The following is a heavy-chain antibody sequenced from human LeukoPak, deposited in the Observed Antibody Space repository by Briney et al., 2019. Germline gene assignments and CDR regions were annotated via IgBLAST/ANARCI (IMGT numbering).Heavy chain of an antibody. CDR1: GGSLSSYY. CDR3: ARGDGSTMIRGVSRYGWLDP. V-gene: IGHV4-4*07. CDR2: IFTTEST. J-gene: IGHJ5*02. D-gene: IGHD3-10*01. Sequence: SETLSLTCSVSGGSLSSYYWTWIRQPAGKGLEWIGRIFTTESTNYNPSLMSRVTMSVDTSKNQFSLKMRSVTAADTAVYYCARGDGSTMIRGVSRYGWLDPWGQGTLVTVSS.